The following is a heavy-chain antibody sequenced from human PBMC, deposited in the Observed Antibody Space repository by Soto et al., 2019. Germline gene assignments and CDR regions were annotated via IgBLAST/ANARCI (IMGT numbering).Heavy chain of an antibody. CDR1: GYSFTSYW. D-gene: IGHD3-22*01. J-gene: IGHJ6*02. CDR2: IYPGDSDT. V-gene: IGHV5-51*01. Sequence: GESLKISCKGSGYSFTSYWIGWVRQMPGKGLEWMGIIYPGDSDTRYSPSFQGQVTISADKSISTAYLQWSSLKASDTAMYYCARPGRLGSYYYGMDVWGQGTTVTVSS. CDR3: ARPGRLGSYYYGMDV.